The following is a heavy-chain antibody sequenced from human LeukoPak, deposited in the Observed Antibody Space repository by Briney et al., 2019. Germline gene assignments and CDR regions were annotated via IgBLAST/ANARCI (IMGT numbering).Heavy chain of an antibody. V-gene: IGHV1-2*02. CDR1: GYTFTGYY. Sequence: ATVKVSCKASGYTFTGYYIHWVRRAPGQGLEWMGWIHPNSGGTKFAQSFQGRVTLTRDTSITTASMELSSLISNDTAVYFCARTAYPSSSWFDPWGQGTQVTVSS. CDR2: IHPNSGGT. D-gene: IGHD6-6*01. CDR3: ARTAYPSSSWFDP. J-gene: IGHJ5*02.